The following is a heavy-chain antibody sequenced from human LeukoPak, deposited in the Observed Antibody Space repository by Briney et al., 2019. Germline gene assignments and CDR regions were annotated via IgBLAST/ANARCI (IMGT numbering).Heavy chain of an antibody. CDR1: GYTFTYYY. Sequence: SVKVSCKASGYTFTYYYMHWVRQAPGQGLEWMGRIIPILGIANYAQKFQGRVTITADKSTSTAYMELSSLRSEDTAVYYCARGIAAAEPPDYWGQGTLVTVSS. V-gene: IGHV1-69*04. CDR2: IIPILGIA. J-gene: IGHJ4*02. CDR3: ARGIAAAEPPDY. D-gene: IGHD6-13*01.